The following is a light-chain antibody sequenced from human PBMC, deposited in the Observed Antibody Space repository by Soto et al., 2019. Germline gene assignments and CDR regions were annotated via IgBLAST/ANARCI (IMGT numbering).Light chain of an antibody. Sequence: LSQPPSASGSPGQSVTISCSGTSSDVGGYDSVSWYQHHPGKVPKLIIFDVDKWPSGVPDRFSGFKSGNTASLTVSGLRAEDEADYYCSSYAGSNTFVFGTGTKVTVL. CDR2: DVD. CDR3: SSYAGSNTFV. V-gene: IGLV2-8*01. CDR1: SSDVGGYDS. J-gene: IGLJ1*01.